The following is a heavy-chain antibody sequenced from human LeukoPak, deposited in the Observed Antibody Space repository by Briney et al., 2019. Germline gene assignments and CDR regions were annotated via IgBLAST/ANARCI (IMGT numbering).Heavy chain of an antibody. CDR2: FDPENGEI. D-gene: IGHD3-9*01. V-gene: IGHV1-24*01. J-gene: IGHJ4*02. CDR3: STDAGYCNSTTCSYYFDY. Sequence: ASVKVSSKVSGYTLTELSIHWVRQAPGKGLEWMGGFDPENGEIIYAQKFQGRVTMTEDRSGDTAYMQLSSLRSEDTAVYYCSTDAGYCNSTTCSYYFDYWGQGTLVTVSS. CDR1: GYTLTELS.